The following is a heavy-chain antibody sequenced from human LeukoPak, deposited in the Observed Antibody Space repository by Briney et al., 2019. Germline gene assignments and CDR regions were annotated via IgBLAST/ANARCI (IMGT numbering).Heavy chain of an antibody. V-gene: IGHV4-4*02. Sequence: SGTLSLTCAVSGGSISSSNWWSWVRQPPGKGLEWIGEIYHSGSTNYNPSLKSRVTISVDKSKNQFSLKLSSVTTADTAVYYCARSHYYGWLRNFDYWGQGTLVTVSS. CDR3: ARSHYYGWLRNFDY. J-gene: IGHJ4*02. D-gene: IGHD3-10*01. CDR1: GGSISSSNW. CDR2: IYHSGST.